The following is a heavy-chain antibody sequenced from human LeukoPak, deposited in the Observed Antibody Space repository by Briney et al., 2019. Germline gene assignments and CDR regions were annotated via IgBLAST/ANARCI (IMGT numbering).Heavy chain of an antibody. Sequence: PSETLSLTCTVSGGSISSSSYYWGWIRQPPGKGLEWIGSMYYSASTYYNPSLNSRATISVDTSKNQFSLKLSSVTAADTAVFYCARHARTGEGGPGYFNYWGQGALVTVSS. CDR3: ARHARTGEGGPGYFNY. D-gene: IGHD7-27*01. V-gene: IGHV4-39*01. CDR2: MYYSAST. CDR1: GGSISSSSYY. J-gene: IGHJ4*02.